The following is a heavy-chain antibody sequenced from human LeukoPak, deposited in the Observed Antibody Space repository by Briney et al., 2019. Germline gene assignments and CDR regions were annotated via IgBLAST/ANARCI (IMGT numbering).Heavy chain of an antibody. CDR1: GFTFSSYG. V-gene: IGHV3-30*02. D-gene: IGHD2-8*01. Sequence: GGSLRLSCAASGFTFSSYGMHWVRQAPGKGLEWVAFIRYDGSNKYYADSVKGRFTISRDNSKNTLYLQMNSLRAEDTAVYYCARDQPQEARGNGVSFDCWGQGTLVTVSS. J-gene: IGHJ4*02. CDR3: ARDQPQEARGNGVSFDC. CDR2: IRYDGSNK.